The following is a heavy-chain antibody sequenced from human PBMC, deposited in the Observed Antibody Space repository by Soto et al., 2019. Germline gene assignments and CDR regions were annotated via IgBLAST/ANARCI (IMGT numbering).Heavy chain of an antibody. CDR2: IWYDGSNK. CDR3: ARDGDSGYGCWAFNWFHP. V-gene: IGHV3-33*01. J-gene: IGHJ5*02. CDR1: GFTFSSYG. Sequence: QVQLVESGGGVVQPGRSLRLSCAPSGFTFSSYGMHWVRQAPGKGLEWVAVIWYDGSNKYYADSVKGRFTISRDNSKNTVYLQMNSLRAEDTAVYYCARDGDSGYGCWAFNWFHPWGEGTLDTVSS. D-gene: IGHD5-12*01.